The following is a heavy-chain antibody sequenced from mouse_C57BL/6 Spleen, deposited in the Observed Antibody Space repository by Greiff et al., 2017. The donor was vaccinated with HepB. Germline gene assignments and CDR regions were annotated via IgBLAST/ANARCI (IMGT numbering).Heavy chain of an antibody. CDR1: GYTFTSYW. D-gene: IGHD4-1*01. CDR3: ARRRWNWDGFAY. V-gene: IGHV1-52*01. CDR2: IDPSDSET. J-gene: IGHJ3*01. Sequence: LQESGAELVRPGSSVKLSCKASGYTFTSYWMHWVKQRPIQGLEWIGNIDPSDSETHYNQKFKDKATLTVDKSSSTAYMQLSSLTSEDSAVYYCARRRWNWDGFAYWGQGTLVTVSA.